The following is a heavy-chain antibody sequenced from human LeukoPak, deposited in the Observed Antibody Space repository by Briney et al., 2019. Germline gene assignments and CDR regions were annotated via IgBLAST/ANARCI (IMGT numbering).Heavy chain of an antibody. CDR2: IHYSGSA. V-gene: IGHV4-59*12. J-gene: IGHJ4*02. CDR3: ARGQWFRAF. CDR1: GGSISSYY. D-gene: IGHD3-10*01. Sequence: SETLSLTCTVSGGSISSYYWSWIRQPPGKGLEWIGEIHYSGSATYNPSLKSRATISVDTSKNQFSLKMNSVTAADTAVYYCARGQWFRAFWSRGTPVTVSS.